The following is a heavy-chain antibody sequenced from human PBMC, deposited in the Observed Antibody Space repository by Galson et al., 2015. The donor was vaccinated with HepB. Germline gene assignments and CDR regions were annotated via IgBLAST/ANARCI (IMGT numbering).Heavy chain of an antibody. J-gene: IGHJ5*02. V-gene: IGHV3-48*01. CDR2: ISSSSSTI. D-gene: IGHD2-15*01. CDR1: GFTFSSYS. Sequence: SLRLSCAASGFTFSSYSMNWVRQAPGKGLEWVSYISSSSSTIYYADSVKGRFTISRDNAKNSLYLQMNSLRAEDTAVYYCARTDVVVVAATETYNWFDPWGQGTLVTVSS. CDR3: ARTDVVVVAATETYNWFDP.